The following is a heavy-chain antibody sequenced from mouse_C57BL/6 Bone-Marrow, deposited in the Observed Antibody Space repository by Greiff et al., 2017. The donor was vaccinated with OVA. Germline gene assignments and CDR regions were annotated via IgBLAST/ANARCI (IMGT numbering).Heavy chain of an antibody. CDR1: GYTFTSYW. V-gene: IGHV1-64*01. CDR2: IHPNSGST. CDR3: GCAYGSSLDY. D-gene: IGHD1-1*01. J-gene: IGHJ2*01. Sequence: QVQLQQPGAELVKPGASVKLSCKASGYTFTSYWMHWVKQRPGQGLEWIGMIHPNSGSTNYNEKFKSKATLTVDKSTSTAYMHLSSLTSTASAVYYCGCAYGSSLDYWGQGTTLTVSS.